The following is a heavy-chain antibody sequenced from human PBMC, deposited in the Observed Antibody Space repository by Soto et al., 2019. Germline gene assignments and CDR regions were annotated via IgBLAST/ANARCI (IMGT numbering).Heavy chain of an antibody. V-gene: IGHV4-61*03. Sequence: SETLSLTYTVSGASISGGTYYWTWIRQAPGKGLEWVGHIYYTGSTNYNPALNDRVTISVDTSKNHFSLQLTSVAAADTAVYYCARGAGFSYASTWFDIWGQGTLVTVSS. J-gene: IGHJ5*02. CDR1: GASISGGTYY. CDR3: ARGAGFSYASTWFDI. D-gene: IGHD5-18*01. CDR2: IYYTGST.